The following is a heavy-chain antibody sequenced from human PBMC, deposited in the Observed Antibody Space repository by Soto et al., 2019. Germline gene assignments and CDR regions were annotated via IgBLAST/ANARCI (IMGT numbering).Heavy chain of an antibody. Sequence: SETLSLTCAVSGGSISSDNWWSWVRQPPGKGLEWIGEMYHSGNTNYNPSLKSRVTISVDKSKNQFSMKMTSVTAADTALYYCARASASSMIENYYNGMDVWGRGNKVTVSS. D-gene: IGHD3-16*01. CDR2: MYHSGNT. V-gene: IGHV4-4*02. CDR3: ARASASSMIENYYNGMDV. CDR1: GGSISSDNW. J-gene: IGHJ6*01.